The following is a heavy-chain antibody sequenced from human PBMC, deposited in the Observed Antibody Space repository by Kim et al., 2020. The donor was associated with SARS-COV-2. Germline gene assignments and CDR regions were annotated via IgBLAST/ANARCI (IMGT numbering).Heavy chain of an antibody. J-gene: IGHJ6*02. CDR2: IYSGGSST. CDR3: AKSYYYGSGRGHRSYYYYGMDV. V-gene: IGHV3-23*03. Sequence: GGSLRLSCAASGFTFSSYAMSWVRQAPGKGLEWVSVIYSGGSSTYYADSVKGRFTISRDNSKNTLYLQMNSLRAEDTAVYYCAKSYYYGSGRGHRSYYYYGMDVWGQGTTVTVSS. D-gene: IGHD3-10*01. CDR1: GFTFSSYA.